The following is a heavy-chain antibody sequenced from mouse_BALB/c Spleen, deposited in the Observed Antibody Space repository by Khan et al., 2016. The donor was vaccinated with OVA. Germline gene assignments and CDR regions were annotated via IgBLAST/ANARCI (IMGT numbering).Heavy chain of an antibody. D-gene: IGHD1-1*02. Sequence: QVQLKESGPGLVQPSQSLSITCTVSGFSLTNYGVHWVRQSPGKGLEWLGVIWSSGITDYNATFMSRLSISRDISKSQVFFKMTSLQANDTGINYCDRSRNGYFDYWGQGTTLTGSS. CDR1: GFSLTNYG. CDR2: IWSSGIT. V-gene: IGHV2-2*02. J-gene: IGHJ2*01. CDR3: DRSRNGYFDY.